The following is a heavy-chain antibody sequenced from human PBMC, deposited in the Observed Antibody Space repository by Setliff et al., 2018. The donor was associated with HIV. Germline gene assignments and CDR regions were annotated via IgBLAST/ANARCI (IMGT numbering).Heavy chain of an antibody. CDR3: ASMYSNHGRYYYYYMDV. Sequence: KPSETLSLTCTVPGGSISSGGYYWSWIRQHPGKGLEWIGYIYYSGSTYYNPSLKSRVTISVDTSKNQFSLKLSSVTAADTAVYCCASMYSNHGRYYYYYMDVWGKGTTVTVSS. V-gene: IGHV4-31*03. CDR1: GGSISSGGYY. D-gene: IGHD4-4*01. J-gene: IGHJ6*03. CDR2: IYYSGST.